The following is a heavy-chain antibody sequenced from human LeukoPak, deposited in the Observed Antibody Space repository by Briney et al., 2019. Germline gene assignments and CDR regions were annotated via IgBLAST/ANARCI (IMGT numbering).Heavy chain of an antibody. CDR1: GFTLSTYA. D-gene: IGHD3-3*01. CDR2: ISYDGSKK. CDR3: ARDSTTIFGVSESWFDP. Sequence: PGRSLRLSCAASGFTLSTYAMHWVRQAPGKGLEWVAVISYDGSKKYYADSVKGRFSISRDNSMNTLYLQMNSLRAEDTALYYCARDSTTIFGVSESWFDPWCQGTLVTVSS. V-gene: IGHV3-30*04. J-gene: IGHJ5*02.